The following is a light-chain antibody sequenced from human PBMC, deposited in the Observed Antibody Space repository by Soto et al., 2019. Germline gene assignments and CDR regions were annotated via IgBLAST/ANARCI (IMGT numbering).Light chain of an antibody. V-gene: IGKV3-11*01. J-gene: IGKJ3*01. CDR2: DSS. Sequence: EIVLTQSPATLSLSPGERATLSCRASQSVSSYLAWYQQKPGQAPRLLIYDSSNRATGIPARFSGSGSGTDFTLNIRSLEPEDFAVYYCQQRSHWPLTFGPGTKVDI. CDR3: QQRSHWPLT. CDR1: QSVSSY.